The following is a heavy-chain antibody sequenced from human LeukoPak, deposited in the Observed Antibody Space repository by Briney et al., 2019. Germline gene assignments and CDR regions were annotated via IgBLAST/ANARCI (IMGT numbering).Heavy chain of an antibody. Sequence: SETLSLTCTVSGASFTTHYWSWIRQPPGKGLEWIGYISYIGSTNYSPSLKSRVTISIDTSKNEVSPKLTSVTAADTAVYYCASDSISMNAFDAWGQGTLVTVSS. D-gene: IGHD3-22*01. J-gene: IGHJ3*01. CDR3: ASDSISMNAFDA. CDR1: GASFTTHY. V-gene: IGHV4-59*11. CDR2: ISYIGST.